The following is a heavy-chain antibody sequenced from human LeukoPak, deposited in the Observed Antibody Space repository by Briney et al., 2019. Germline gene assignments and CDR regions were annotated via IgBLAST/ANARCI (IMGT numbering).Heavy chain of an antibody. CDR1: GFTFSSYA. Sequence: GGSLRLSCAASGFTFSSYAMSWVRQAPGKGLEWVSAISGSGGNTFYADSVKGRFTISRDNAKNSLYLQMNSLRAEDTAVYYCARLAYFDYWGQGTLVTVSS. J-gene: IGHJ4*02. V-gene: IGHV3-23*01. CDR2: ISGSGGNT. CDR3: ARLAYFDY.